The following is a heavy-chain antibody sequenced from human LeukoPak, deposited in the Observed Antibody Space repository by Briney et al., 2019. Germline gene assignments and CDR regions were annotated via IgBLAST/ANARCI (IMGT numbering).Heavy chain of an antibody. CDR1: GGSISSYY. D-gene: IGHD3-22*01. CDR2: IYSNGGT. Sequence: SETLSLTCTVSGGSISSYYWSWIRQPAGKGLESIGRIYSNGGTNYNLSLRSRVTMSVDTSKNQFSLKLTSVTAADTAVYYCARGPYYDSSKISAFDIWGQGTMVTVSS. V-gene: IGHV4-4*07. J-gene: IGHJ3*02. CDR3: ARGPYYDSSKISAFDI.